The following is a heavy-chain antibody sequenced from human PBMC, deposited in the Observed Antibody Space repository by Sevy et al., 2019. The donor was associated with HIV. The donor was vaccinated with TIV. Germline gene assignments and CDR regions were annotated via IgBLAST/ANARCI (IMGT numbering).Heavy chain of an antibody. D-gene: IGHD3-22*01. J-gene: IGHJ4*02. CDR3: ATTKDYYDSSGYPFDY. Sequence: ASVKVSCKVSGYTLTQFSMHWVRQAPGKGLEWMTTFDPEDGDPEDGKTIYAQKFLGRVTMTEDTSTHTAYMELSSLRSDDTAVYYCATTKDYYDSSGYPFDYWGQGTLVTVSS. CDR1: GYTLTQFS. V-gene: IGHV1-24*01. CDR2: FDPEDGDPEDGKT.